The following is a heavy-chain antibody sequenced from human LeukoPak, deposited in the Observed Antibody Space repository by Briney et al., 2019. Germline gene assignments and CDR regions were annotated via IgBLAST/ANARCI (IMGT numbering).Heavy chain of an antibody. Sequence: GGSLRLSCAASGFTFSSYSMNWVRQAPGKGLGWVSYISSSSSTIYYADSVKGRFTISRDNAKNSLYLQMNSLRAEDTAVYYCAKDSSVYYYDSRNCDYWGQGTLVTVSS. CDR3: AKDSSVYYYDSRNCDY. D-gene: IGHD3-22*01. CDR2: ISSSSSTI. V-gene: IGHV3-48*01. J-gene: IGHJ4*02. CDR1: GFTFSSYS.